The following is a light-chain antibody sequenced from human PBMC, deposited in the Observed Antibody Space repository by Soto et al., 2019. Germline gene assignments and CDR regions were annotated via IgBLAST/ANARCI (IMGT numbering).Light chain of an antibody. CDR1: QSVSSN. J-gene: IGKJ4*01. V-gene: IGKV3-15*01. CDR2: GAS. CDR3: QQYNNWPLT. Sequence: EIVMTQSPATLSVSPGERATLSCRASQSVSSNLAWDQQKPGQAPRLLIYGASTRATGIPAGFSGSGSGTEFTLTISSLQSEDFAVYYCQQYNNWPLTFGGGTKVQIK.